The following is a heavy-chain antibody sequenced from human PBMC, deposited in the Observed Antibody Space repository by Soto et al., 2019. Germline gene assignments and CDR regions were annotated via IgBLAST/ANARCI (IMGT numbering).Heavy chain of an antibody. V-gene: IGHV3-7*05. J-gene: IGHJ3*02. CDR1: GFTLSAYW. Sequence: EVQLEESGGDLVQPGGSLRLSCAASGFTLSAYWMTWVRQAPGKGLEWVANINRDGSKKSYLDSVRGRFTISRDNVGNSLYLQMDSLRAVDTPLYYCAGDVSARSSSLYLDAFDIWGQGTMVTVSS. CDR2: INRDGSKK. CDR3: AGDVSARSSSLYLDAFDI. D-gene: IGHD6-13*01.